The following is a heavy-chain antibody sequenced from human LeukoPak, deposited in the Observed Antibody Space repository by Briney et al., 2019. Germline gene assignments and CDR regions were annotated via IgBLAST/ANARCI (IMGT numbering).Heavy chain of an antibody. CDR1: GGSISSGGYY. CDR2: IYYSGST. Sequence: PSETPSLTCTVSGGSISSGGYYWSWIRQHPGKGLEWIGYIYYSGSTYYNPSLKSRVTISVDTSKNQFSLKLSSVTAADTAVYYCAREYYDSSGYYWGANWFDPWGQGTLVTVSS. D-gene: IGHD3-22*01. V-gene: IGHV4-31*03. J-gene: IGHJ5*02. CDR3: AREYYDSSGYYWGANWFDP.